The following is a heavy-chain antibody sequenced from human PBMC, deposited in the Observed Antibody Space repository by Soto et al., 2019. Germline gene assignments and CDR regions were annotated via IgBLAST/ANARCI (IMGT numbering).Heavy chain of an antibody. D-gene: IGHD2-15*01. CDR3: ALMRAAKFDD. J-gene: IGHJ4*02. CDR1: GVSLSTGGVG. Sequence: QITLKESGPTLVKPTQTLTLTCNVSGVSLSTGGVGVGWIRQPPGKALEWLAIIYWDDDQRSSPSLKSRLTITKDTSKNQVVLTMTNMAPEDTATYYWALMRAAKFDDWGQGTLVTVSS. CDR2: IYWDDDQ. V-gene: IGHV2-5*02.